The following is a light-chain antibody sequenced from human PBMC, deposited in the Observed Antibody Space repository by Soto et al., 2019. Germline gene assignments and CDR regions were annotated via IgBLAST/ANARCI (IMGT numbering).Light chain of an antibody. CDR2: AAS. Sequence: DIQMPQSPSSLSASVGDRVTITCRASQSISSYLNWYQQKPGKAPKLLIYAASSLQSGVPSRFSGSGSGTDFTLTISSLQPEDFATYYCQQSYSTPWTFGQGSIVDVK. V-gene: IGKV1-39*01. J-gene: IGKJ1*01. CDR1: QSISSY. CDR3: QQSYSTPWT.